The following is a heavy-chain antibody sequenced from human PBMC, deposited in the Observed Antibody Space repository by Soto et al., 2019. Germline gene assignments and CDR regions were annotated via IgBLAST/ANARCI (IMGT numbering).Heavy chain of an antibody. CDR1: GGTFSSYT. CDR3: AREMSGYDYVLDY. Sequence: SVKVSCKASGGTFSSYTISWVRQAPGQGLEWMGRIIPILGIANYAQEFQGRVTITADKSTSTAYMELSSLRSEDTAVYYCAREMSGYDYVLDYWGQGTLVTVSS. J-gene: IGHJ4*02. CDR2: IIPILGIA. D-gene: IGHD5-12*01. V-gene: IGHV1-69*04.